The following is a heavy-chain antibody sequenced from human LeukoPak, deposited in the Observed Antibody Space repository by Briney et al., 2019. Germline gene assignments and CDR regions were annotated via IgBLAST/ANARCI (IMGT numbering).Heavy chain of an antibody. V-gene: IGHV1-18*01. CDR1: GYTFTSYG. D-gene: IGHD1-26*01. CDR3: ARVISGSPFDY. Sequence: ASVKVSCKASGYTFTSYGISWVRQAPGQGLEWMGWISADKGNTNYAQKLQDRVIMPTDTSTRTADMELRSLRSDDTAVYYCARVISGSPFDYWGQGTLVTVSS. J-gene: IGHJ4*02. CDR2: ISADKGNT.